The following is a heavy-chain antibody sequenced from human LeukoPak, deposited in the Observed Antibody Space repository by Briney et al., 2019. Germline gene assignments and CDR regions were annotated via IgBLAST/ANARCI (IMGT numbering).Heavy chain of an antibody. CDR2: IYYSGST. J-gene: IGHJ4*02. Sequence: SETLSLTCTVSGGSISSSSYYWGWIRQPPGKGLEWIGSIYYSGSTYYNPSLKSRVTISVDTSKNQFSLKLSSVTAADTAVYYCARSPEWIQLRRDFDYWGQGTLVTVSS. D-gene: IGHD5-18*01. CDR3: ARSPEWIQLRRDFDY. CDR1: GGSISSSSYY. V-gene: IGHV4-39*01.